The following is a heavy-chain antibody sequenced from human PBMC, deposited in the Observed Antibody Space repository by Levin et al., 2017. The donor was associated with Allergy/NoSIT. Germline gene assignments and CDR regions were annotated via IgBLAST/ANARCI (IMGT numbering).Heavy chain of an antibody. D-gene: IGHD2-21*02. J-gene: IGHJ2*01. CDR3: ARLGVVTEYFDL. CDR2: IYYTGRT. Sequence: PSETLSLTCSVSGDFTNRHYWNWIRQPPGKGLEWVGYIYYTGRTNYSPSLKSRVTISLDTSKNQFSLKLTSVTAADTAIYYCARLGVVTEYFDLWGRGTLVTVSS. CDR1: GDFTNRHY. V-gene: IGHV4-59*08.